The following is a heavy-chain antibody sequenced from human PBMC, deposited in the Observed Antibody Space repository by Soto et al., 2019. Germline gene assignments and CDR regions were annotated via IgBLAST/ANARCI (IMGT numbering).Heavy chain of an antibody. V-gene: IGHV1-69*01. CDR1: GGTFSSYA. CDR2: IIPIFGTA. CDR3: ARGQAARLYYYYYYGMYV. Sequence: QVQLVQSGAAVKKPGSSVKVSCKASGGTFSSYAISWVRQAPGQGLEWMGGIIPIFGTANYAQKFQGRVTITADESTSTAYMELSSLRSEDTAVYYCARGQAARLYYYYYYGMYVWGQWTTVTVSS. J-gene: IGHJ6*02. D-gene: IGHD6-6*01.